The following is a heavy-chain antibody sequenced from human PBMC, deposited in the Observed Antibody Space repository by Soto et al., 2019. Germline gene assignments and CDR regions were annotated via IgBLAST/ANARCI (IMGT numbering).Heavy chain of an antibody. V-gene: IGHV3-48*03. CDR1: GVTFSSYE. CDR3: ASYTGTRNPRMDV. D-gene: IGHD1-7*01. J-gene: IGHJ6*02. CDR2: ISSSFSTI. Sequence: EVQLVESGGGLVQPGGSVRLSCAASGVTFSSYEMNWGRQAPGKGLEWVAYISSSFSTIYYADSVKGRFTISRDNAKNSLYPEMNRLRGEDTAVDDCASYTGTRNPRMDVWGQGTTVTVSS.